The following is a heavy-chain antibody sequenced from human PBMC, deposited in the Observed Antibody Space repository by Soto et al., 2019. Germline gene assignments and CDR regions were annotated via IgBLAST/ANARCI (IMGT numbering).Heavy chain of an antibody. CDR2: IYPGDSDT. V-gene: IGHV5-51*01. CDR3: ARRYDSSGYYYGGWFDP. Sequence: GESLKISCKGSGYSFTSYWIGWVRQMPGKGLEWMGIIYPGDSDTRYSPSFQGQVTISADKSTSTAYLQWSSLKASDTAMYYCARRYDSSGYYYGGWFDPWGQGTLVTVSS. CDR1: GYSFTSYW. D-gene: IGHD3-22*01. J-gene: IGHJ5*02.